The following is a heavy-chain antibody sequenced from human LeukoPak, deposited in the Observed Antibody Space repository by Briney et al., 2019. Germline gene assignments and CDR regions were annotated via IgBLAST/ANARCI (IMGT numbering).Heavy chain of an antibody. J-gene: IGHJ5*02. CDR2: IYPGDSDT. Sequence: GESLKISCKGSGYTFSNSIIGWVRQMPGKGLEWMGIIYPGDSDTRYSPSFQGQVTISADKSISTAYLQWSSLKASDTAMYYCARHLGYCSSTSCYRNWFDPWGQGTLVTVSS. V-gene: IGHV5-51*01. CDR1: GYTFSNSI. D-gene: IGHD2-2*01. CDR3: ARHLGYCSSTSCYRNWFDP.